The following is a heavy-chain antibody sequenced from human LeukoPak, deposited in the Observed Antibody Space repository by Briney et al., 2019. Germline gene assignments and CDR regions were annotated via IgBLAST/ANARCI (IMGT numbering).Heavy chain of an antibody. V-gene: IGHV4-39*01. CDR1: GGSISSTSYY. Sequence: SETLSLTCTVSGGSISSTSYYWGWIRQPPGKGLEWIGNIYYSGSTFYNPSLKSRVTISVDTSKNQFSLKPSSVTAADTAVYYCARFSSSHFDSWGQGTLVTVSS. D-gene: IGHD6-6*01. J-gene: IGHJ4*02. CDR3: ARFSSSHFDS. CDR2: IYYSGST.